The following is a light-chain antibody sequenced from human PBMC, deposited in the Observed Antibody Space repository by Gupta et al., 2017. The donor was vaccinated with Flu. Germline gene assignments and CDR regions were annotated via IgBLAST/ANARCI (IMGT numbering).Light chain of an antibody. J-gene: IGLJ2*01. CDR2: EVS. Sequence: QSALTQPPSASGSPGQSVTIPCTGTSSDVGDYNYVSWYQQHPGKAPKLMIYEVSKRPSGVPDRFSGSKSGNTASLTVSGLQADDEADYYCSSYAGTNKFVVFGGGTKLTVL. V-gene: IGLV2-8*01. CDR3: SSYAGTNKFVV. CDR1: SSDVGDYNY.